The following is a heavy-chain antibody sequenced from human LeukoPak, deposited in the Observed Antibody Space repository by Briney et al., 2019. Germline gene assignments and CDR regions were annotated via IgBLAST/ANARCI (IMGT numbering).Heavy chain of an antibody. CDR2: ISGSGGST. V-gene: IGHV3-23*01. J-gene: IGHJ4*02. CDR1: GFTFRSYS. CDR3: AKDGLQYYDILTGYLAYFDY. D-gene: IGHD3-9*01. Sequence: PPGGSLRLSCEASGFTFRSYSMSWVRQAPGKGLEWVSAISGSGGSTYYADSVKGRFTISRDNSKNTLYLQMNSLRAEDTAVYYCAKDGLQYYDILTGYLAYFDYWGQGTLVTVSS.